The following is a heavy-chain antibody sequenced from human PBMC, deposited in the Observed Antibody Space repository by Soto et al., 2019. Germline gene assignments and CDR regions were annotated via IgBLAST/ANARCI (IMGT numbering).Heavy chain of an antibody. D-gene: IGHD6-13*01. CDR2: IIPYYNTL. CDR3: ASGASRWYPYFFDS. V-gene: IGHV1-69*01. CDR1: EGTFNSYA. J-gene: IGHJ4*02. Sequence: QAQVVQSGAEVRKPGSSVKLSCKASEGTFNSYAIAWVRQPPGQGLEWMGGIIPYYNTLNYAQKFQDRVTITADDSTNTVYMELSSLRSDDTAVYFCASGASRWYPYFFDSWAQGTLVTVSS.